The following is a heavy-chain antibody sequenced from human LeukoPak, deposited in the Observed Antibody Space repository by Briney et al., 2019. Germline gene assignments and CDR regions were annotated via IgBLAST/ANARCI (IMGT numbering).Heavy chain of an antibody. CDR3: AKDSVLWFGELLSSFDY. J-gene: IGHJ4*02. Sequence: GGSLRLSCAASGFTFSSYAMSWVRQAPGKGLEWVSAISGSGGSTYYADSVKSRFTISRDNSKNTLYLQMNSLRAEDTAVYYCAKDSVLWFGELLSSFDYWGQGTLVTVSS. CDR2: ISGSGGST. D-gene: IGHD3-10*01. V-gene: IGHV3-23*01. CDR1: GFTFSSYA.